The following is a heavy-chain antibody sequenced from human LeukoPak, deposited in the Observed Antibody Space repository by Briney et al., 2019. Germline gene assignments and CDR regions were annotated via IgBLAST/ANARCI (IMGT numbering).Heavy chain of an antibody. V-gene: IGHV5-51*01. CDR2: TYPGDSDT. CDR1: GYSFTNYW. CDR3: ARHSPPSGSYLYYFYMDV. J-gene: IGHJ6*03. Sequence: GESLKISCKGSGYSFTNYWIGWVRQMPGKGLEWMGITYPGDSDTRYSPSFQGQVTISADESISTAYLQWSSLKASDTAMYYCARHSPPSGSYLYYFYMDVWGIGTTVTVSS. D-gene: IGHD3-3*01.